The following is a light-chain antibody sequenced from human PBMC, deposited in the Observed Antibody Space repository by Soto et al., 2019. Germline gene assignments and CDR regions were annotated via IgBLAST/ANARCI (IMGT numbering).Light chain of an antibody. V-gene: IGKV3-15*01. CDR2: GAF. CDR1: QSVSSN. Sequence: EIVMTQSPVTLSVSPAERATLSCRASQSVSSNLAWYQQKPGQAPSLLIYGAFTRATGIPARFSGTGSGTEFTLTISSLQSEDFALYYCQQYNDWPLTFGQGTKVDIK. J-gene: IGKJ1*01. CDR3: QQYNDWPLT.